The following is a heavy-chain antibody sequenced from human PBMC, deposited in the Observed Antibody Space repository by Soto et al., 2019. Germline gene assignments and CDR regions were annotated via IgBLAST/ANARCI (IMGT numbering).Heavy chain of an antibody. V-gene: IGHV3-23*01. CDR1: GFTFSSYT. J-gene: IGHJ6*02. D-gene: IGHD3-9*01. CDR3: AKRYDTLTGTLHGMEV. Sequence: EVQLLESGGGLVQPGGSLRLSCAASGFTFSSYTMSWVRQAPGKGLEWFSGISGSGGSTYYADSVEGRFTISRDNSKKTLYLQMNSLRAEDTAVYYCAKRYDTLTGTLHGMEVWGQGTTVTVSS. CDR2: ISGSGGST.